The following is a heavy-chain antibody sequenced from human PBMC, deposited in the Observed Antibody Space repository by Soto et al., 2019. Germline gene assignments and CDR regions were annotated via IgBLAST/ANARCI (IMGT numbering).Heavy chain of an antibody. D-gene: IGHD4-17*01. V-gene: IGHV3-74*01. CDR2: ISPDGSTT. J-gene: IGHJ2*01. CDR1: GFTVSTYW. CDR3: AKDRVPYSDYGWYFDL. Sequence: EVQLVESGGGLVQPGGSLRLSCAASGFTVSTYWMHWVRQDPGKGLMWVSRISPDGSTTTHADPVRGRFTISRDTAENTLYLQMNSLRVEDTAVYYCAKDRVPYSDYGWYFDLWGRGTLVTVSS.